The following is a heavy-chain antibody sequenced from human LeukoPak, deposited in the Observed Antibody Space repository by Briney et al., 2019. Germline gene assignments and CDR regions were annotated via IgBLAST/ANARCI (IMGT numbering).Heavy chain of an antibody. D-gene: IGHD5-18*01. J-gene: IGHJ2*01. Sequence: PSETLSLTCTVSGRSLSSYYWSWFRQTPGKGPEWIGYIYYSGSTKYNPSLKSRVTISVDRSKNQFSLKLNSVTAADTAVYYCARYWGVQLWPHWYFDLWGRGSLVTVSS. CDR3: ARYWGVQLWPHWYFDL. V-gene: IGHV4-59*01. CDR2: IYYSGST. CDR1: GRSLSSYY.